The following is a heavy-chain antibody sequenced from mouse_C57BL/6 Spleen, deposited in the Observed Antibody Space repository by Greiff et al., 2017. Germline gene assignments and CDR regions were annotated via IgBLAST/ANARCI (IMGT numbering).Heavy chain of an antibody. CDR2: IYPSDSYT. J-gene: IGHJ4*01. D-gene: IGHD1-1*01. Sequence: VQLQQPGAELVMPGASVKLSCKASGYTFTSYWMHWVKQRPGQGLEWIGEIYPSDSYTNYNQKFKGKSTLTVDKSSSTAYMQLSSLTSEDSAVYYCARELRLYAMDYWGQGTSVTVSS. CDR3: ARELRLYAMDY. V-gene: IGHV1-69*01. CDR1: GYTFTSYW.